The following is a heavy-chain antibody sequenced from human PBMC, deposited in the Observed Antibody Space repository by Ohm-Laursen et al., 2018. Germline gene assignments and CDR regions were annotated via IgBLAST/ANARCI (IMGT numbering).Heavy chain of an antibody. D-gene: IGHD5-18*01. CDR2: VNSDGSDT. V-gene: IGHV3-74*01. J-gene: IGHJ4*02. CDR1: GFSFSTGW. CDR3: AKRGAAMVTYYFDY. Sequence: SLRLSCAASGFSFSTGWMHWVRQAPGKGLVWVSSVNSDGSDTNYADSVKGRFTISRDNAKNTLYLQMNSLRAEDTAVYYCAKRGAAMVTYYFDYWGQGTLVTVSS.